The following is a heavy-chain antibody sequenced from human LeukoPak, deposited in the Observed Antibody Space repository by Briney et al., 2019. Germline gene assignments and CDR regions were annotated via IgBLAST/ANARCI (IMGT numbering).Heavy chain of an antibody. CDR3: ARGYCSGGSCYHDY. CDR1: GFPFSGYY. D-gene: IGHD2-15*01. V-gene: IGHV3-11*01. Sequence: GGSLRLSCAASGFPFSGYYMCWIRQSPGKGLECISYISGGGQTYYAGAVKGRFTISRDNAKNSLYLQMSSLRAEDTAVYYCARGYCSGGSCYHDYWGQGTLVTVSS. CDR2: ISGGGQT. J-gene: IGHJ4*02.